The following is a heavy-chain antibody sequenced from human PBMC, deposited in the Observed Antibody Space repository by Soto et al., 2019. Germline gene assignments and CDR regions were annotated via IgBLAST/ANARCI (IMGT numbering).Heavy chain of an antibody. Sequence: QVQLVQSGAEVQKPGSSVKVSCKASGGTFSSYAISWVRQAPGQGLEWMGGIIPIFGTANYAQKFQGRVTITTDESTSTAYMELSSLRSEDTALYYCATGARHWNYVPRWVSVYYDGMDVWDQGTTVTVSS. CDR2: IIPIFGTA. J-gene: IGHJ6*02. CDR1: GGTFSSYA. V-gene: IGHV1-69*01. CDR3: ATGARHWNYVPRWVSVYYDGMDV. D-gene: IGHD1-7*01.